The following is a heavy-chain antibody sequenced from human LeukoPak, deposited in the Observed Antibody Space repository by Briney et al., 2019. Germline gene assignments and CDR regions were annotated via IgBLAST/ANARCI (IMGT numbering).Heavy chain of an antibody. CDR2: IYYSGST. V-gene: IGHV4-39*01. D-gene: IGHD4-17*01. CDR3: ARQRISTVTTQDYFDY. CDR1: GGSISSSSYY. J-gene: IGHJ4*02. Sequence: SETLSLTCTVSGGSISSSSYYWGWIRQRPGKGLEWIGSIYYSGSTYYNPSLKSRVTISVDTSKNQFSLKLSSVTAADTAVYYCARQRISTVTTQDYFDYWGQGTLVTVSS.